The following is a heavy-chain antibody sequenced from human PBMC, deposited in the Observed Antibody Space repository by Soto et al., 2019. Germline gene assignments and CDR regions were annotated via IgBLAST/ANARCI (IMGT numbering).Heavy chain of an antibody. CDR3: AKTLGDYPLYWYFDL. Sequence: QVQLVESGGGVVQPGRSLRLSCAASGFTFSSYGLHWVRQSPGKGLEWVAIISWDGTTQYYADSVKGRFTISRDNSNNTLYLQMNSLRAEDTAVYYCAKTLGDYPLYWYFDLWCRGTLVTVSS. CDR1: GFTFSSYG. D-gene: IGHD4-17*01. J-gene: IGHJ2*01. CDR2: ISWDGTTQ. V-gene: IGHV3-30*18.